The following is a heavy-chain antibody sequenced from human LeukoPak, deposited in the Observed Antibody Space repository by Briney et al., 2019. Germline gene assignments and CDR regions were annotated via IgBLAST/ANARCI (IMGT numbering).Heavy chain of an antibody. CDR3: ARVPPTDKHSGYEVLDY. CDR2: IYYSGST. Sequence: KPSETLSLTCTVSGASISSSSNFWGWIRQPPGKGLEWIGSIYYSGSTYYNPSLKSRVTISLDTSKNQFSLKLSSVTAAGTAVYYCARVPPTDKHSGYEVLDYWGQGILVTVSS. J-gene: IGHJ4*02. V-gene: IGHV4-39*07. D-gene: IGHD5-12*01. CDR1: GASISSSSNF.